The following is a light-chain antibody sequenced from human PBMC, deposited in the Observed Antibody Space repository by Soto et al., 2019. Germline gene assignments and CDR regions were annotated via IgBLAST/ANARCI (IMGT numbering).Light chain of an antibody. Sequence: EIVLTQSPGTLSLSPGERATLSCRASQSVSSSYLAWYQQKPGQAPRLLIYGASSTATGIPDRFSGSGSGTDFTRTISRLEPEDFAVYYCQQYGSSRPYTFGQGTKLEI. J-gene: IGKJ2*01. V-gene: IGKV3-20*01. CDR1: QSVSSSY. CDR3: QQYGSSRPYT. CDR2: GAS.